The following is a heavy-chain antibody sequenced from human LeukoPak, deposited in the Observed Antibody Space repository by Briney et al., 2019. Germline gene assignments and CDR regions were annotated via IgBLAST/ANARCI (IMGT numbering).Heavy chain of an antibody. V-gene: IGHV1-69*05. CDR1: GGTFSSYA. CDR3: AASSYYYDSSGYYSTLDY. D-gene: IGHD3-22*01. J-gene: IGHJ4*02. Sequence: ASVKVSCKASGGTFSSYAISWVRQAPGQGLEWMGGIIPIFGTANYAQKFQGRVTITTDESTSTAYMELSSLRSEDTAVYYCAASSYYYDSSGYYSTLDYWGQGTLVTVSS. CDR2: IIPIFGTA.